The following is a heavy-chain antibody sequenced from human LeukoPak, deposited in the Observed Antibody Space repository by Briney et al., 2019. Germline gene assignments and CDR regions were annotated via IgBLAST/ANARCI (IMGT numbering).Heavy chain of an antibody. CDR1: GYTFTGYY. D-gene: IGHD3-3*01. CDR2: ISAYNGNT. V-gene: IGHV1-18*04. CDR3: AREALRFLEWLEESAFDI. Sequence: GASVKVSCKASGYTFTGYYMHWVRQAPGQGLEWMGWISAYNGNTNYAQKLQGRVTMTTDTSTSTAYMELRSLRSDDTAVYYCAREALRFLEWLEESAFDIWGQGTMVTVSS. J-gene: IGHJ3*02.